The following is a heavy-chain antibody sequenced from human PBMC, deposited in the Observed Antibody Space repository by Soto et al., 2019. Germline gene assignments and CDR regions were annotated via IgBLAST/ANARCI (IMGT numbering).Heavy chain of an antibody. J-gene: IGHJ6*02. CDR2: ISISTGDT. CDR1: GYTFNTDL. CDR3: ARDGPGRPYGIDV. Sequence: QVQLVQSGAEVKKPGASVTVSCKASGYTFNTDLIAWVRQAPGQGLEWMGWISISTGDTDYAQNLQGRVTLTTDPSSSTAYMELKSLRPDDTALYYCARDGPGRPYGIDVWGQGTPVIVSS. V-gene: IGHV1-18*01. D-gene: IGHD6-6*01.